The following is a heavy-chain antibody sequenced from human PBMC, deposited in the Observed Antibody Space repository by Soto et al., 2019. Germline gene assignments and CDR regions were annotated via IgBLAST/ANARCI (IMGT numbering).Heavy chain of an antibody. CDR2: VRSKTNNYAT. D-gene: IGHD2-15*01. J-gene: IGHJ4*02. Sequence: DVQVVHSGGGLVQPGGSLKLSCAASGFAFNDSAMHWVRQASGKGLEWVARVRSKTNNYATAYPVSVRGRFTVSRDDSMGTTYLQMNSLKTDDTAMYYCTNNFVWGQGVLVTVSS. V-gene: IGHV3-73*01. CDR1: GFAFNDSA. CDR3: TNNFV.